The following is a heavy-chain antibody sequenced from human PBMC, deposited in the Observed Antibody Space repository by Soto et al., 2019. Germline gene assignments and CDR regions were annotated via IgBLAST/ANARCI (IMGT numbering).Heavy chain of an antibody. V-gene: IGHV1-18*01. D-gene: IGHD3-10*01. J-gene: IGHJ6*02. CDR3: ARVSMVRGDLYYYYGMVV. CDR2: ISAYNGNT. Sequence: QVQLVQSGAEVKKPGASVKVSCKASGYTFTSYGISWVRQAPGQGLEWMGWISAYNGNTNYAQKLQGRVTMTTDTATSTAYMELRSLRSDDKAVYYCARVSMVRGDLYYYYGMVVWGQGTTVTVSS. CDR1: GYTFTSYG.